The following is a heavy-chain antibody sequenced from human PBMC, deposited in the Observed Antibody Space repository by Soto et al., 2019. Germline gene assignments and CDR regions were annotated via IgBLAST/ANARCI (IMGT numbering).Heavy chain of an antibody. CDR3: ATTRKYCGVWKDFAY. CDR1: GFTFSDYW. J-gene: IGHJ4*02. Sequence: EVQLVESGGGLVQPGGSLRLSCAASGFTFSDYWMHWVRQAPGKGLVWVSRIKTDGSTTSYADSVKGRFTISRDNTKNTLYLQMDSLIAEDTAVYYCATTRKYCGVWKDFAYWGLGTLVTVSS. V-gene: IGHV3-74*01. CDR2: IKTDGSTT. D-gene: IGHD2-21*01.